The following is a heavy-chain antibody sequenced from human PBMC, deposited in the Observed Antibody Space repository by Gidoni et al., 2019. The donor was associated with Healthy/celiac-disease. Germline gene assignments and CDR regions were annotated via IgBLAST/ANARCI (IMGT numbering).Heavy chain of an antibody. Sequence: QVQLVQSGADVKKPGASVKVSCKASGYIFTDYYIHWVRQAPGQGLEWMGRINPNSGGTDYAQKFQGRVTVTRDTSITTAYMELRRLRSDDTAVYYCAREANTASGDYWCHGTLVTVSS. CDR1: GYIFTDYY. CDR3: AREANTASGDY. J-gene: IGHJ4*01. V-gene: IGHV1-2*06. CDR2: INPNSGGT. D-gene: IGHD6-25*01.